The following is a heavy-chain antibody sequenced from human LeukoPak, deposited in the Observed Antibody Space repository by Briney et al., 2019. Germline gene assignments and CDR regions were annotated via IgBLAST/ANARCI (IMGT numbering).Heavy chain of an antibody. J-gene: IGHJ4*02. Sequence: SETLSLTCIVSGYSISSGYYWVWIRQPPGKGLEWIGSIYHSGSTLYNPSLKSRVTISVDTSKNQFSLKLSSVTAADTAVYYCARETVGATSFDYWGQGTLVTVSS. CDR2: IYHSGST. CDR3: ARETVGATSFDY. CDR1: GYSISSGYY. V-gene: IGHV4-38-2*02. D-gene: IGHD1-26*01.